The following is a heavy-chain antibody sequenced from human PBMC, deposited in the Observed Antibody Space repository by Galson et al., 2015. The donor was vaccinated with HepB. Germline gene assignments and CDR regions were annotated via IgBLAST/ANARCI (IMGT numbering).Heavy chain of an antibody. Sequence: SLRLSCAASGFTFSSYSMNWVRQAPGKGLEWVSYIRSSSSTIYYADSVKGRFTISRDNAKNTLYLQMNSLRDEDTAVYYCARDWGGYYYYCIDVWGQGTPVTVSS. V-gene: IGHV3-48*02. J-gene: IGHJ6*02. CDR1: GFTFSSYS. CDR2: IRSSSSTI. D-gene: IGHD2-21*01. CDR3: ARDWGGYYYYCIDV.